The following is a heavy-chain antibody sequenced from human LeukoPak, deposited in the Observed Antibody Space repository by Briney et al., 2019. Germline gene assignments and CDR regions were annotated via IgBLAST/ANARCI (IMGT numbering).Heavy chain of an antibody. Sequence: SETLSLTCTVSGGSISSYYWSWIRQPPGKGLEWIGYIYYSGSTNYNPSLKSRVTISVDTSKNQFSLKLSSVTAADTAVYYCARRGAYYYGSSGYYSRGAFDIWGQGTMVTVSS. J-gene: IGHJ3*02. V-gene: IGHV4-59*08. CDR3: ARRGAYYYGSSGYYSRGAFDI. CDR2: IYYSGST. CDR1: GGSISSYY. D-gene: IGHD3-22*01.